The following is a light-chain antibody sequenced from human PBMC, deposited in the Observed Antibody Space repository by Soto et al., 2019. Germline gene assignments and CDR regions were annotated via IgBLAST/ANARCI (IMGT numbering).Light chain of an antibody. V-gene: IGKV3-20*01. CDR2: GVP. CDR3: HQYGSTPWT. Sequence: ENVLTQSPGTLSLSPGERATLSCRASQRVARRLFSWYQQKPGQPPRLLIYGVPNRAACVADRFTGSGSGADFTLTITSLQPEDFAVYWCHQYGSTPWTFGQGT. CDR1: QRVARRL. J-gene: IGKJ1*01.